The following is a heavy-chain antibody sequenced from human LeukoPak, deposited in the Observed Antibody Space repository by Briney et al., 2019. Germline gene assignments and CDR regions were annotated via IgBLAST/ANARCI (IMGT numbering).Heavy chain of an antibody. CDR2: IYYSGST. J-gene: IGHJ4*02. CDR3: ARHPSAYYDSSGYYFDY. D-gene: IGHD3-22*01. CDR1: GGSISSYY. Sequence: SQTPSLTCTVSGGSISSYYSRWIRQPPGNGLERIGYIYYSGSTNYNPSLKSRVTISVDTSKNQFSLKLSSVTAADTAVYYCARHPSAYYDSSGYYFDYWGQGTLVTVSS. V-gene: IGHV4-59*08.